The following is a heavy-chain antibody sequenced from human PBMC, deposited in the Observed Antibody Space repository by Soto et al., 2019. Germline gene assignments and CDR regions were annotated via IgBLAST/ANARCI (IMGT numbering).Heavy chain of an antibody. Sequence: PSETLSLTCAVYGGSFSGYYWSWIRQPPGKGLEWIGEINHSGSTNYNPSLKSRVTISVDTSKNQFSLKLSSVTAADTAVYYCARGGYCSGGSCPRRRRYMDVWGKGTTVTVSS. CDR2: INHSGST. V-gene: IGHV4-34*01. CDR3: ARGGYCSGGSCPRRRRYMDV. CDR1: GGSFSGYY. D-gene: IGHD2-15*01. J-gene: IGHJ6*03.